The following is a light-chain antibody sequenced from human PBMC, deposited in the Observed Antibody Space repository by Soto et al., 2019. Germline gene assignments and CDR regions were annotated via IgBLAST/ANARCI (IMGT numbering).Light chain of an antibody. CDR3: QQSYSTPIT. Sequence: LMTKCSYALSAGVGGRSTITPRASQSISSYLNWYQQKPGKAPKLLIYAASSLQSGVPSRFSGTGSGTDFTLTISSLQPEDFATYYCQQSYSTPITIGQGTRLEIK. CDR2: AAS. J-gene: IGKJ5*01. CDR1: QSISSY. V-gene: IGKV1-39*01.